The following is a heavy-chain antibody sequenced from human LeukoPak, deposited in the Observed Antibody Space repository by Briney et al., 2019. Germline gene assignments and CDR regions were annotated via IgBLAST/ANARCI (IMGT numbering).Heavy chain of an antibody. Sequence: SQTLSLTRTVSGGSISSGSYYWSWIRQPAGKGLEWIGRIYTSGSTNYNPSLKSRVTISVDTSKNQFSLKLSSVTAADTAVYYCARADSDYYDSSGYHDAFDIWGQGTMVTVSS. J-gene: IGHJ3*02. CDR3: ARADSDYYDSSGYHDAFDI. D-gene: IGHD3-22*01. CDR2: IYTSGST. CDR1: GGSISSGSYY. V-gene: IGHV4-61*02.